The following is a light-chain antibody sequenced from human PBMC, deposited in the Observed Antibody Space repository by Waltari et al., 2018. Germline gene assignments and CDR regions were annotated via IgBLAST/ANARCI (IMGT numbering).Light chain of an antibody. Sequence: SSELTHDPAVSVALAPTVRITSHGDSLRIYDASWYQLKRGQAPVLVIYGKNNRPSGIPDRFSGSSSGNTASLTITGAQAEDEADYYCNSRDSSGNHVVFGGGTKLTVL. V-gene: IGLV3-19*01. J-gene: IGLJ2*01. CDR1: SLRIYD. CDR2: GKN. CDR3: NSRDSSGNHVV.